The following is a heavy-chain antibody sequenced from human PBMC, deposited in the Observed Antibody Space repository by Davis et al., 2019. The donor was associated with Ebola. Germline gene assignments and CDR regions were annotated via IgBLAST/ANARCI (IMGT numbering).Heavy chain of an antibody. CDR3: ARTQGHFYGDPFDY. CDR1: GGSISGYY. Sequence: GSLRLSCTVSGGSISGYYWSWIRQPPGKGLEWIGYIYNSGTTHYNSSLKSRVTISADTSKNQFSLRLSSVTAADTAVYYCARTQGHFYGDPFDYWGQGTLVTVSS. D-gene: IGHD4-17*01. V-gene: IGHV4-59*01. CDR2: IYNSGTT. J-gene: IGHJ4*02.